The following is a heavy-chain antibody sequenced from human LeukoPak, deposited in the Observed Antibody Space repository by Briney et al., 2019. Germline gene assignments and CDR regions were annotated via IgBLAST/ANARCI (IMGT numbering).Heavy chain of an antibody. Sequence: ASVKVSCKASGYTFTSYYMHWVRQAPGQGLEWMGIINPSGGSTSSAQKFQGRVTMTRDTSTSTVYMELSSLRSEDTAVYYCARGRITMVWGVTIRKGPPEDYYYMDVWGKGTTVTVSS. V-gene: IGHV1-46*01. D-gene: IGHD3-10*01. J-gene: IGHJ6*03. CDR2: INPSGGST. CDR3: ARGRITMVWGVTIRKGPPEDYYYMDV. CDR1: GYTFTSYY.